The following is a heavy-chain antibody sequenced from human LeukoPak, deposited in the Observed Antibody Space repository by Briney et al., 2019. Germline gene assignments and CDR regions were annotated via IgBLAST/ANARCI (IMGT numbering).Heavy chain of an antibody. V-gene: IGHV3-30*18. D-gene: IGHD3-16*01. CDR3: AKGAQGGGFAFDI. Sequence: QAGGSLRLSCAASGFTFSSYGMHWVRQAPGKGLEWVAVISYDGSNKYYADSVKGRFTISRDNSKNTLYLQMNSLRAEDTAVYYCAKGAQGGGFAFDIWGQGTMVTVSS. CDR2: ISYDGSNK. J-gene: IGHJ3*02. CDR1: GFTFSSYG.